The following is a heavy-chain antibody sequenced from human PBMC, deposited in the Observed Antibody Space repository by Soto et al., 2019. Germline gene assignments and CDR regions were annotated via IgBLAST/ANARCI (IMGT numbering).Heavy chain of an antibody. CDR1: GYTFTSYG. V-gene: IGHV1-8*02. CDR2: MNPNSGNT. CDR3: ARERTRGFDP. J-gene: IGHJ5*02. Sequence: ASVKVSCKASGYTFTSYGINWVRQATGQGLEWMGWMNPNSGNTVYAQKFQGRVTMTRNTSISTAYMELSSLRSEDTAVYFCARERTRGFDPWGQGTLVTVSS.